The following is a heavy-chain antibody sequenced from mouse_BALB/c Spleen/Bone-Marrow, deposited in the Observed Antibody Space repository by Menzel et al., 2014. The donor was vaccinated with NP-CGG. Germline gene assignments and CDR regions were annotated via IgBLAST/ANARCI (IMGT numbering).Heavy chain of an antibody. CDR3: ARDYGTGAMDY. V-gene: IGHV2-6-7*01. CDR2: IWGDGST. CDR1: GFSLTGYG. J-gene: IGHJ4*01. Sequence: QVQLKESGPGLVAPSQSLAITCTVSGFSLTGYGVKWVRQPPGKGLEWLGEIWGDGSTDYNSALKSRLSISKDNSKSQVLLKMNSLQIDDTARYYCARDYGTGAMDYWGQGTSVTVSS. D-gene: IGHD1-1*01.